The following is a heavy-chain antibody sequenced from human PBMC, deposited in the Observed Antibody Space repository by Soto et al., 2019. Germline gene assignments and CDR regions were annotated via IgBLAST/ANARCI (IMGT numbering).Heavy chain of an antibody. J-gene: IGHJ4*02. Sequence: ASVKVSCKASGYTFTSYGISWVRQAPGQGLEWMGWISAYNGNTNYAQKLQGRVTMTTDTSTSTAYMELRSLRSDDTAVYYCASWVFDYYDSSGYYSHWGQGTLVTAPQ. CDR2: ISAYNGNT. V-gene: IGHV1-18*01. CDR1: GYTFTSYG. CDR3: ASWVFDYYDSSGYYSH. D-gene: IGHD3-22*01.